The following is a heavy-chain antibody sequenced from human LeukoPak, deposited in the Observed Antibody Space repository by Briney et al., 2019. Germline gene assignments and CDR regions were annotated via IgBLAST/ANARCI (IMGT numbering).Heavy chain of an antibody. CDR3: ARSYDTNHRQRFDY. V-gene: IGHV4-59*08. CDR2: MYYTESP. CDR1: GSSIRSYY. Sequence: SETLSLTCTVSGSSIRSYYLSWIRQPPGKGLEWMAYMYYTESPSYNPALKSRVSMSGDSSRNQFSLKLNSVTAADTAIYYCARSYDTNHRQRFDYWGQGILVTVSP. J-gene: IGHJ4*02. D-gene: IGHD3-22*01.